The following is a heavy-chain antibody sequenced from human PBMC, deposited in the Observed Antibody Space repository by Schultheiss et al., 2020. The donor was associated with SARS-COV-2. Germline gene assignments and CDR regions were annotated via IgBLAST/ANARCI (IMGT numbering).Heavy chain of an antibody. CDR2: ISAYNGNT. CDR3: ARAGNDLEDYFDY. V-gene: IGHV1-18*01. Sequence: ASVKVSCKASGYTFTSYGISWVRQAPGQGLEWMGWISAYNGNTNYAQKLQGRVTITADESTSTAYMELSSLRSEDTAVYYCARAGNDLEDYFDYWGQGTLVTVSS. J-gene: IGHJ4*02. D-gene: IGHD1-1*01. CDR1: GYTFTSYG.